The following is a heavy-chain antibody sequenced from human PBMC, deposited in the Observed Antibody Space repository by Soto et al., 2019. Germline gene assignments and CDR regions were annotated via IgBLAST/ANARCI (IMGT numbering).Heavy chain of an antibody. D-gene: IGHD6-6*01. J-gene: IGHJ4*02. CDR3: ARGPSPFAS. CDR1: ENSVSSNSAA. Sequence: QVQLQQSGPGLLKPSQTLSLTCAISENSVSSNSAAWKWIRQSPSIGLEWLGRTYYRSRWYSDYAGCVKSRITINADTSKYQFSIRLNSVTPQDSAVYYWARGPSPFASWGRGTLVTVSS. V-gene: IGHV6-1*01. CDR2: TYYRSRWYS.